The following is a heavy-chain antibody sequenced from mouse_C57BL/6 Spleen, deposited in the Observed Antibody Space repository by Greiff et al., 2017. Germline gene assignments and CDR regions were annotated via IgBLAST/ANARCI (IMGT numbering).Heavy chain of an antibody. V-gene: IGHV1-81*01. CDR1: GYTFTSYG. D-gene: IGHD4-1*01. CDR3: ATNWEGAMDY. CDR2: IYPRSGNT. Sequence: QVQLQQSGAELARPGASVKLSCKASGYTFTSYGISWVKQRTGQGLEWIGEIYPRSGNTYYNEKFKGKATLTADKSSSTAYMGLRSLTSEDSAVYFCATNWEGAMDYWGQGTSVTVSS. J-gene: IGHJ4*01.